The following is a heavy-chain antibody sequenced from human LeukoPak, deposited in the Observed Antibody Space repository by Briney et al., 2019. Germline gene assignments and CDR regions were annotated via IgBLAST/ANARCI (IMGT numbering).Heavy chain of an antibody. CDR3: TTGGSYFNDAFDI. D-gene: IGHD1-26*01. CDR2: IKSKTDGGTT. V-gene: IGHV3-15*01. CDR1: GFTFSNAW. Sequence: GGSLRLSCAASGFTFSNAWVSWVRQAPGKGLEWVGRIKSKTDGGTTDYAAPVKGRFTISRDDSKSTLYLQMNSLKTEDTAVYYCTTGGSYFNDAFDIWGQGTMVTVSS. J-gene: IGHJ3*02.